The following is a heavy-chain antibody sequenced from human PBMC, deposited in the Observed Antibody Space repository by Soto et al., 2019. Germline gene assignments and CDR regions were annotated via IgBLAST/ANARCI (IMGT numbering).Heavy chain of an antibody. CDR3: AQSPSLTQRGCFDY. V-gene: IGHV3-30*18. CDR2: MSYDGSNE. Sequence: PGGSLRLSCAASGFIFSTYVIHWVRQAPGKGPEWVATMSYDGSNEYYADSVQGRFTISRDNSKNTLYLQMNSLTIEDTAMYYCAQSPSLTQRGCFDYWGQGAQVTVS. D-gene: IGHD3-9*01. J-gene: IGHJ4*02. CDR1: GFIFSTYV.